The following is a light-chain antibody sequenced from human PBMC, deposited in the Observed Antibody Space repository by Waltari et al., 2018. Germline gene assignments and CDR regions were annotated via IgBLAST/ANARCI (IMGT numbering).Light chain of an antibody. V-gene: IGLV1-44*01. CDR1: SSNLGSNT. CDR2: SNN. J-gene: IGLJ1*01. Sequence: QSVLTQPPSASGTPGQRVTISCSGRSSNLGSNTVNWYQQLPGTAPKLLIYSNNQRPSGVPDRFSGSKSGTSASLAISGLQSEDEADYYCAAWDDSLNGHYVFGTGTKVTVL. CDR3: AAWDDSLNGHYV.